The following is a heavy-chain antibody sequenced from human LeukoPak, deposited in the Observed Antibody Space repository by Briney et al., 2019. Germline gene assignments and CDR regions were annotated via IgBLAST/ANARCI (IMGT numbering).Heavy chain of an antibody. D-gene: IGHD6-19*01. Sequence: SETLSLTCAVYGGSFSGYYWSWIRQPPGKGLEWIGYIYHSGSTYYNPSLKSRVTISVDRSKNQFSMKLSSVTAADTAVYYCARAVAAAFDYWGQGTLVTVSS. CDR3: ARAVAAAFDY. CDR1: GGSFSGYY. J-gene: IGHJ4*02. V-gene: IGHV4-34*01. CDR2: IYHSGST.